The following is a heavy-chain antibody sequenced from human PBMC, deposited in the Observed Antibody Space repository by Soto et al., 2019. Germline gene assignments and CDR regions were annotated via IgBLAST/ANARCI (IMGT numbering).Heavy chain of an antibody. V-gene: IGHV4-30-2*01. D-gene: IGHD4-17*01. CDR2: IYHSGST. J-gene: IGHJ4*02. Sequence: PSETLSLTCAVSGGSISSGGYSWSWIRQPPGKGLEWIGYIYHSGSTYYNPSLKSRVTISVDRSKNQFSLKLSSVTAADSAVYYCARASTTVTTLDYWGQGTLVTVSS. CDR1: GGSISSGGYS. CDR3: ARASTTVTTLDY.